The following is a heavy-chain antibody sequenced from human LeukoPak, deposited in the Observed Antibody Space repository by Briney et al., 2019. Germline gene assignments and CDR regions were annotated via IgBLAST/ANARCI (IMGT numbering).Heavy chain of an antibody. CDR3: TREVSGSLYFDY. V-gene: IGHV3-7*01. D-gene: IGHD1-26*01. CDR2: IKQDGSEK. Sequence: GGSLRLSCAASGFTFSSYWMSWVRQAPGKGLEWVANIKQDGSEKYYVDSVEGRFTISRDNAKNTVYLQMNSLRAEDTAVYYCTREVSGSLYFDYWGQGTLVTVSS. J-gene: IGHJ4*02. CDR1: GFTFSSYW.